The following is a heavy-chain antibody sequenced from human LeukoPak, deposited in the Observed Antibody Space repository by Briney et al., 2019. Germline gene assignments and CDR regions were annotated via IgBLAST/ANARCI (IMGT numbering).Heavy chain of an antibody. V-gene: IGHV3-48*03. CDR3: ARAIYHLDY. CDR1: GFTFSDYE. J-gene: IGHJ4*02. D-gene: IGHD3-16*02. CDR2: ISGDGSTI. Sequence: GGSLRLSCTASGFTFSDYEMDWVRQAPGKGPEWVSYISGDGSTIYYAGSVKGRFTISRDNAKNSLYLQMNSLRAEDTAVYYCARAIYHLDYWGQGALVTVSS.